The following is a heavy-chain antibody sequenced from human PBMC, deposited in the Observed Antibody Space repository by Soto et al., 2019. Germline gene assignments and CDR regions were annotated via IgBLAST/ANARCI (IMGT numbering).Heavy chain of an antibody. CDR2: ISAYNGNT. CDR1: GYTFTSYG. J-gene: IGHJ6*02. D-gene: IGHD5-18*01. CDR3: ARAKKDTAMEYYYYYGMDV. Sequence: ASVKVSCKASGYTFTSYGISWVRQAPGQGLEWMGWISAYNGNTNYAQKLQGRVTMTTDTSTSTAYMELRSLRSDDTAVYYCARAKKDTAMEYYYYYGMDVWGQGTKVTVSS. V-gene: IGHV1-18*04.